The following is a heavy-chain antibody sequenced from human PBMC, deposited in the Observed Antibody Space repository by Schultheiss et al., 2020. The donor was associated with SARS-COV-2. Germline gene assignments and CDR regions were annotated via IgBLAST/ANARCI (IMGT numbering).Heavy chain of an antibody. CDR3: AKDLPSYYYDSSGSLFDY. Sequence: GGSLRLSCAASGFTFSSYAMSWVRQAPGKWMEWVSAISGSGGSTYYADSVKGRFTISRDNSKNTLYLQMNSLRAEDTAVYYCAKDLPSYYYDSSGSLFDYWGQGTLVTVSS. J-gene: IGHJ4*02. CDR1: GFTFSSYA. D-gene: IGHD3-22*01. V-gene: IGHV3-23*01. CDR2: ISGSGGST.